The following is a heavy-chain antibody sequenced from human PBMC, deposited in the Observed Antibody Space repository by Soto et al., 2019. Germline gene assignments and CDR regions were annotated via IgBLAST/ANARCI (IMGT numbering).Heavy chain of an antibody. J-gene: IGHJ6*02. CDR2: IWYDGSNK. Sequence: GGSLRLSCAASGFTFSSYGMHWVRQAPGKGLEWVAVIWYDGSNKYYADSVKGRFTISRDNSKNTLYLQMNSLRAEDTAVYYCARDLTQESYYYYGMDVWGQGTTVTVS. CDR1: GFTFSSYG. V-gene: IGHV3-33*01. CDR3: ARDLTQESYYYYGMDV.